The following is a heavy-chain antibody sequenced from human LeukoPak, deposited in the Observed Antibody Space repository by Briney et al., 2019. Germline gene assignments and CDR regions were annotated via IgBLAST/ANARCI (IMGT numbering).Heavy chain of an antibody. CDR2: IYYSGST. J-gene: IGHJ4*02. Sequence: PSETLSLTCTVSGGSISSYYWSWIRQPPGKGLEWIGYIYYSGSTNYNPSLKSRVTISVDTSKNQFSLKLSSVTAADTAVYYFGRGQDYYGSGSYYWFDYWGQGTLVTVSS. CDR3: GRGQDYYGSGSYYWFDY. CDR1: GGSISSYY. V-gene: IGHV4-59*01. D-gene: IGHD3-10*01.